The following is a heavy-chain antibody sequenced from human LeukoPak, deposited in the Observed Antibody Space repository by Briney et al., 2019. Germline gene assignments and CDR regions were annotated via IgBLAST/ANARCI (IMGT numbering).Heavy chain of an antibody. D-gene: IGHD1-1*01. CDR1: GGSISSYY. V-gene: IGHV4-59*01. CDR2: IHYSGTT. CDR3: ARVSWFPGTSYYYMDV. J-gene: IGHJ6*03. Sequence: SETLSLTCTVSGGSISSYYWSWIRQPPGKGLERIGYIHYSGTTNYNPSLKSRVTISVDTSKNQFSLKLSSVTAADTAVYYCARVSWFPGTSYYYMDVWGKGTTVTVSS.